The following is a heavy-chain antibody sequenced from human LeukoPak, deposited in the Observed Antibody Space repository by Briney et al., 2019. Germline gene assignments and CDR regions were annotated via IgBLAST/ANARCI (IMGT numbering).Heavy chain of an antibody. V-gene: IGHV3-48*04. J-gene: IGHJ3*02. CDR2: ISSSSSTI. D-gene: IGHD2-15*01. CDR1: GFTFSSYS. Sequence: LAGGSLRFSCAASGFTFSSYSMNWVRQAPGRGLEWVSYISSSSSTIYYADSVKGRFTISRDNAKNSLYLQMNSLRAEDTAVYYCARAKGREDIVVVVAAIVGGAFDIWGQGTMVTVSS. CDR3: ARAKGREDIVVVVAAIVGGAFDI.